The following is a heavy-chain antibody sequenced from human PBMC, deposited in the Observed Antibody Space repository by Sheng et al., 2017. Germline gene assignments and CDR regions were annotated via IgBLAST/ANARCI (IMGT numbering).Heavy chain of an antibody. CDR1: GFPFSSHA. V-gene: IGHV3-23*01. Sequence: EVQLLESGGGLVQPGGSLRLSCAASGFPFSSHAMSWVRQAPGKGLEWVSTISNSGGSTYYADSVKGRFTISRDISKNTLYLQMNSLRAEDTAVYYCANAVAAYCGGDCSTGGHGTRVTVSS. CDR2: ISNSGGST. D-gene: IGHD2-21*02. CDR3: ANAVAAYCGGDCST. J-gene: IGHJ4*01.